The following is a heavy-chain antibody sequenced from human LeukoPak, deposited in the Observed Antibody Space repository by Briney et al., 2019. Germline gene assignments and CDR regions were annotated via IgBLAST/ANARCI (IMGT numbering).Heavy chain of an antibody. Sequence: QPGGSLRLSCAASGFTFTDYAMNWVRQAPGKGLEWVASTKGNGGSTNYTDSVKDRFTISRDNSKNTVYPQMHSLRADDTAVYYCAKGSYYYDTSGYFDSWGHGALVTVSS. CDR1: GFTFTDYA. CDR2: TKGNGGST. D-gene: IGHD3-22*01. J-gene: IGHJ4*01. V-gene: IGHV3-23*01. CDR3: AKGSYYYDTSGYFDS.